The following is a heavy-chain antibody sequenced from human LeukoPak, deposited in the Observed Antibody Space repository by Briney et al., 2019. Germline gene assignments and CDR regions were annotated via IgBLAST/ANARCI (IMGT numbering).Heavy chain of an antibody. V-gene: IGHV3-66*01. CDR3: ARDRCSGGSCYYDY. CDR2: IYSGGST. Sequence: GGSLRLSCAASGFTVSSNYMSWVRQAPGKGLEWVSVIYSGGSTYYADSVKGRFTISRDNSKNTLYLQMNSLRAEDTAVYHCARDRCSGGSCYYDYWGQGTLVTVSS. D-gene: IGHD2-15*01. CDR1: GFTVSSNY. J-gene: IGHJ4*02.